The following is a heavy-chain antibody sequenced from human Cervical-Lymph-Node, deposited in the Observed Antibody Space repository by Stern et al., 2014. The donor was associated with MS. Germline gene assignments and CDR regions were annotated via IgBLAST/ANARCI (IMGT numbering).Heavy chain of an antibody. J-gene: IGHJ6*02. CDR3: ARPPPRRKWDDPNYGMDV. V-gene: IGHV5-51*03. D-gene: IGHD1-1*01. CDR1: GYTFTNNW. Sequence: EVQLVESGAEVKKPGESLKISCKGSGYTFTNNWIAWVRQMPGKGLEWMGIIYPDDSDIRYSPSLQGQVTISADKSISPAYLKWSSLKAADSAVYYCARPPPRRKWDDPNYGMDVWGQGTTVTVSS. CDR2: IYPDDSDI.